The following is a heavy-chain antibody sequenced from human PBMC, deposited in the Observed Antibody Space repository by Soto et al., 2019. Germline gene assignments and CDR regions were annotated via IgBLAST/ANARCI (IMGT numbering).Heavy chain of an antibody. CDR1: GGHISSGDYY. D-gene: IGHD4-17*01. J-gene: IGHJ5*01. V-gene: IGHV4-39*01. Sequence: SETLSLTCSVSGGHISSGDYYWGWIRQPPGKGLEWIGSIYYSGNTYYNPSLKSRVTMSVDTSKNQFSLNLTSVTAADTAVFYCANTVFPPSNWFESWGRGNLVTVSS. CDR2: IYYSGNT. CDR3: ANTVFPPSNWFES.